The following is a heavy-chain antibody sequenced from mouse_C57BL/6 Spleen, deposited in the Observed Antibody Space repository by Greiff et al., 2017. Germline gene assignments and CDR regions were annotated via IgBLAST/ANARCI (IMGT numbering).Heavy chain of an antibody. V-gene: IGHV10-1*01. CDR3: VRQLGAMDY. J-gene: IGHJ4*01. Sequence: EVHLVESGGGLVQPKGSLKLSCAASGFSFNTYAMNWVRQAPGKGLEWVARIRSKSNNYATYYADSVKDRFTISRDDSESMLYLQMNNLKTEDTAMYYCVRQLGAMDYWGQGTSVTVSS. CDR2: IRSKSNNYAT. CDR1: GFSFNTYA. D-gene: IGHD3-3*01.